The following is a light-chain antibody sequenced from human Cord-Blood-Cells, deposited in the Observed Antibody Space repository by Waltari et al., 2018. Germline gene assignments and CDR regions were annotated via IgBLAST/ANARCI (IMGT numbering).Light chain of an antibody. J-gene: IGLJ2*01. Sequence: QSALTQPPSASGSPGQSVTISCTGTSSDVGGYNYVSWYQQHPGKAPKLMIYEVSKRPSGFPDLFSGSKSGNTASLTVSGLQAEDEADYYCSSYAGSNNVVFGGGTKLTVL. CDR2: EVS. CDR1: SSDVGGYNY. CDR3: SSYAGSNNVV. V-gene: IGLV2-8*01.